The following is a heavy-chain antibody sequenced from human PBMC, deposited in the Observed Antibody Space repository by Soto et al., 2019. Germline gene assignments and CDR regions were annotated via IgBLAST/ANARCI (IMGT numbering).Heavy chain of an antibody. V-gene: IGHV1-69*04. CDR1: VYAFSGYI. D-gene: IGHD6-19*01. CDR2: ISPILGIA. Sequence: SLNLYCKASVYAFSGYIIGCVRQAPGQGLEWMGRISPILGIANYAQKFQGRVTITADKSTSTAYMELSSLRSEDTAVYYCARDSYSSGWYRVNFDYWGQGTLVTVSS. J-gene: IGHJ4*02. CDR3: ARDSYSSGWYRVNFDY.